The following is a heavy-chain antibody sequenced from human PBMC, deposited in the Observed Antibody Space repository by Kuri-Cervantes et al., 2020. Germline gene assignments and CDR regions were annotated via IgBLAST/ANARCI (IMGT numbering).Heavy chain of an antibody. D-gene: IGHD3-3*01. CDR1: GYTLTSYY. Sequence: ASVKVSCKASGYTLTSYYMHWVRQAPGQGLEWMGIINPSGGSTSYAQKFQGRVTMTRDTSTSTVYMELSSLRSEDTAVYYCARDPFTYYDFWSGYYTGAFDIWGQGTMVTVSS. CDR2: INPSGGST. V-gene: IGHV1-46*01. J-gene: IGHJ3*02. CDR3: ARDPFTYYDFWSGYYTGAFDI.